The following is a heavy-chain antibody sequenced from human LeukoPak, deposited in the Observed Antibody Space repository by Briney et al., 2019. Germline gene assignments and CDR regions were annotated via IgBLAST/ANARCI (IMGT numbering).Heavy chain of an antibody. J-gene: IGHJ4*02. V-gene: IGHV3-74*01. Sequence: PGGSLRLSFDASGFPFSKYWIHWVRPAPGKGLGWVSRINQDGSDTIYPDSVKGRLTVSRDNAKNTVFLQLSSLKAEDTAVYYCARYHTGGFWGQGRLVTVSS. CDR3: ARYHTGGF. CDR1: GFPFSKYW. D-gene: IGHD1-14*01. CDR2: INQDGSDT.